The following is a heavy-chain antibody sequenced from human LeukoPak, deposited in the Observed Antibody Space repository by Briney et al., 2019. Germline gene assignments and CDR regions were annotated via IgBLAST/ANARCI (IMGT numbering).Heavy chain of an antibody. CDR2: ISADTTAT. D-gene: IGHD4-17*01. CDR3: ARGSYGDYDF. CDR1: EFTFIDYA. Sequence: GGSLRLSCAASEFTFIDYAMSWVRQAPGKGLEWVSAISADTTATYYADSVKGRFTISRDNSRNILYLQMSSLRAEDTAIHYCARGSYGDYDFWGQGTLVTVSS. J-gene: IGHJ4*02. V-gene: IGHV3-23*01.